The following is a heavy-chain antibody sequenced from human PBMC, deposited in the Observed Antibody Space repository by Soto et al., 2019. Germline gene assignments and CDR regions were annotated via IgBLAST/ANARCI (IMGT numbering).Heavy chain of an antibody. J-gene: IGHJ5*02. Sequence: ASVKVSCKASGYTFTSYDINWVRQATGQGLEWMGGVIPMYGTANHAQKFQGRVTMTADESTGTAYMELSSLRSEDTAVYFCARGVRRTTGWSPTNWFDPWGQGTLVTVSS. CDR3: ARGVRRTTGWSPTNWFDP. V-gene: IGHV1-69*13. CDR1: GYTFTSYD. D-gene: IGHD6-19*01. CDR2: VIPMYGTA.